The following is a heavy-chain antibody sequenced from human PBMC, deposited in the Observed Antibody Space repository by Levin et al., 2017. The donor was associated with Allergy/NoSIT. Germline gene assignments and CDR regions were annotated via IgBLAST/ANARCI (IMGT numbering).Heavy chain of an antibody. V-gene: IGHV4-38-2*02. CDR1: GYSISSGYH. CDR2: ISHVGTT. Sequence: PSETLSLTCTVSGYSISSGYHWGWIRQPPGKGLEWIGSISHVGTTFYNPSLKSRVTMSVDMSKNQFSLKLNSVTAADTAVYYCTRASDWNDGGDYWGQGNLVIVSS. D-gene: IGHD1-1*01. CDR3: TRASDWNDGGDY. J-gene: IGHJ4*02.